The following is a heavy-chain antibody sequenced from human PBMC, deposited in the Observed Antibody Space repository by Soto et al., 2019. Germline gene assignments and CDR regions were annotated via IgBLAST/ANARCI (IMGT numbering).Heavy chain of an antibody. Sequence: PGGSLRLSCVASGFTFNDYAMHWVRQAPGKGLEWVSLISWDGENEFYAASVKGRFTISRDNSKDILYLQMNSLRREDSALYYSAKDVDLNGDSYYIAFRGRVTLFTVSS. V-gene: IGHV3-43D*04. CDR1: GFTFNDYA. D-gene: IGHD3-10*01. CDR3: AKDVDLNGDSYYIAF. CDR2: ISWDGENE. J-gene: IGHJ4*02.